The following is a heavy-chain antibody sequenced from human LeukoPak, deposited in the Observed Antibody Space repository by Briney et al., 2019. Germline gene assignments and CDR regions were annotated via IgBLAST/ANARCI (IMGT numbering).Heavy chain of an antibody. V-gene: IGHV4-39*01. J-gene: IGHJ5*02. D-gene: IGHD2-2*01. CDR3: ARYIVVVPAAIGNWFDP. CDR2: IYYSGST. Sequence: SETLSLTCTVSGGSISSSSYYWGWIRQPPGKGLEWIGSIYYSGSTYYNPSLKSRVTISVDTSKNQFSLKLSSVTAADTAVYYCARYIVVVPAAIGNWFDPWGQGTLVTVSS. CDR1: GGSISSSSYY.